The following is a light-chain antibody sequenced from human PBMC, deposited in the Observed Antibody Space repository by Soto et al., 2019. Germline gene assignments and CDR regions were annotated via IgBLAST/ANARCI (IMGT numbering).Light chain of an antibody. CDR3: QSYDSSNQGNWV. CDR1: SGSIASNY. J-gene: IGLJ3*02. V-gene: IGLV6-57*03. CDR2: EDN. Sequence: NFMLTQPHSVSGSPGKTVTISCTRSSGSIASNYVQWYQQRPGSAPTTVIYEDNQRPSGVPDRFSGSIDSSSNSASLTISGLKTEDEADYYCQSYDSSNQGNWVFGGGTKLTVL.